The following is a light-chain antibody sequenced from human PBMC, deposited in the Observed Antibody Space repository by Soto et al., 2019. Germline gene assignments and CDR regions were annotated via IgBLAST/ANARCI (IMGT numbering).Light chain of an antibody. J-gene: IGKJ1*01. V-gene: IGKV3D-15*01. CDR2: GAS. CDR1: QSVSSN. CDR3: QHSST. Sequence: EMVMTQSPATLSVSPEERATLSCRASQSVSSNLAWYQQKPGQAPRLLIYGASIRATGIPARFSGSGSGTEFTLTISSLQSEDFAVYYCQHSSTFGQGTKVEIK.